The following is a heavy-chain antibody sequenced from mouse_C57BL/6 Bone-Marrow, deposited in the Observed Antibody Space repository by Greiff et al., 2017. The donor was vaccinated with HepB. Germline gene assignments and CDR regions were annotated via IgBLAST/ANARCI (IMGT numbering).Heavy chain of an antibody. D-gene: IGHD1-1*01. CDR1: GYTFTGYW. CDR2: ILPGSGST. Sequence: QVHVKQSGAELMKPGDSVKLSCKASGYTFTGYWIEWVKQRPGHGLEWIGEILPGSGSTNYNEKFKGKATFTADTSSHTTYMQLSSLTTDDSAIYYCERWVLITTDGYFDVWGTGTTVTVSS. V-gene: IGHV1-9*01. CDR3: ERWVLITTDGYFDV. J-gene: IGHJ1*03.